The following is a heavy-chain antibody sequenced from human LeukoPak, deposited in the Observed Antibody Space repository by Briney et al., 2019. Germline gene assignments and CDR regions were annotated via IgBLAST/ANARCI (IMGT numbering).Heavy chain of an antibody. Sequence: GGSLRLSCAASGFTFSDYYMSWIRQAPGKGLEWVANIKQDGSEKYYVDSVKGQFTISRDNAKNSLYLQMNSLRAEDTAVYYCARDTNVVAGTVFSYFDYWGQGTLVTVSS. CDR2: IKQDGSEK. V-gene: IGHV3-7*01. CDR3: ARDTNVVAGTVFSYFDY. D-gene: IGHD6-19*01. J-gene: IGHJ4*02. CDR1: GFTFSDYY.